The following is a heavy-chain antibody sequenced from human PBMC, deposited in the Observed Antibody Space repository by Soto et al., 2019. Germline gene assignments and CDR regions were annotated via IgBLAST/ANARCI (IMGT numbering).Heavy chain of an antibody. CDR1: GDTFTTYD. V-gene: IGHV1-8*01. D-gene: IGHD3-10*01. J-gene: IGHJ4*02. CDR3: ARGRASGSYYLLDY. CDR2: INPNSGNI. Sequence: GASVKVSFKASGDTFTTYDINWVRQATGHGLEWMGWINPNSGNIGYAQRFQGRVTMTRDTAIRIAYMEVSSLRSDDTAVYYCARGRASGSYYLLDYWGQGTLVTV.